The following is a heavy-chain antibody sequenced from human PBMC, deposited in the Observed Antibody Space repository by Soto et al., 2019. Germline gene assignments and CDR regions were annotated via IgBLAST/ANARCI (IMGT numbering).Heavy chain of an antibody. D-gene: IGHD3-3*01. Sequence: GGSLRLSCAASGFTFSDYYMSWIRQAPGKGLEWVSYISSSGSTIYYADSVKGRFTISRGNAKNSLYLQMNSLRAEDTAVYYCARSSAYYDFWSGYYTYNWFDPWGQGTLVTVSS. CDR3: ARSSAYYDFWSGYYTYNWFDP. J-gene: IGHJ5*02. CDR1: GFTFSDYY. CDR2: ISSSGSTI. V-gene: IGHV3-11*01.